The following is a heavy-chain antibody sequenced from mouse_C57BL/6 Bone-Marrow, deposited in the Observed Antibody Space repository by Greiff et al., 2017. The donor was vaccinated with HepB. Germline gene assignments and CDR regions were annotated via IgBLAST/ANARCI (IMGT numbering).Heavy chain of an antibody. CDR1: GFTFSSYA. CDR3: TRDQARDGYYPAWCAY. V-gene: IGHV5-9-1*02. D-gene: IGHD2-3*01. CDR2: ISSGGDYI. Sequence: EVKLMESGEGLVKPGGSLKLSCAASGFTFSSYAMSWVRQTPEKRLEWVAYISSGGDYIYYADTVKGRFTISRDNARNTLYLQMSSLKSEDTAMYYCTRDQARDGYYPAWCAYWGQGTLFTVSA. J-gene: IGHJ3*01.